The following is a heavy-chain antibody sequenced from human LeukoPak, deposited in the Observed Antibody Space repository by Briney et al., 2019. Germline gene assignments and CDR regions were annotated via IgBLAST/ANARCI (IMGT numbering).Heavy chain of an antibody. Sequence: GSSVKVSCKASGGTFSSYAISWVRQAPGQGLAWVGRIIPIFGTANYAQKFQGRVTITADKSTSTAYMELSSLRSEDTAVYYCARYSSGYSYWYFDLWGRGTLVTVSS. D-gene: IGHD6-19*01. CDR3: ARYSSGYSYWYFDL. CDR2: IIPIFGTA. J-gene: IGHJ2*01. CDR1: GGTFSSYA. V-gene: IGHV1-69*06.